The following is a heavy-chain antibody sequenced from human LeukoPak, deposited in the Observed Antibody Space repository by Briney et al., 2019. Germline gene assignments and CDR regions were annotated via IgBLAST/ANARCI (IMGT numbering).Heavy chain of an antibody. J-gene: IGHJ4*02. D-gene: IGHD1-1*01. V-gene: IGHV3-30-3*01. CDR3: AKDLTTGTLSFDY. CDR2: ISYDGSNK. CDR1: GFTFSSYA. Sequence: GGSLRLSCAASGFTFSSYAMHWVRQAPGKGLEWVAVISYDGSNKYYADSVKGRFTISRDNSKNTLYLQMNSLRAEDTAVYCCAKDLTTGTLSFDYWGQGTLVTVSP.